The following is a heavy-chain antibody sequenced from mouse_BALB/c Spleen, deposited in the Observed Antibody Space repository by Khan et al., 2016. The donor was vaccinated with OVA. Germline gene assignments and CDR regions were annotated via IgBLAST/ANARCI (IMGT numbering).Heavy chain of an antibody. Sequence: VQLQESGPGLVQPSQSLSITCTVSGFSLTTYGVHWVRQSPGKGLEWLGVIWSGGSTDYNAAFISRLSIRKDSSKSQVFFQMNSLQVNDTAIYYCGRNYDYDEGLAYWGQGTLVTVSA. V-gene: IGHV2-2*02. CDR3: GRNYDYDEGLAY. CDR1: GFSLTTYG. D-gene: IGHD2-4*01. CDR2: IWSGGST. J-gene: IGHJ3*01.